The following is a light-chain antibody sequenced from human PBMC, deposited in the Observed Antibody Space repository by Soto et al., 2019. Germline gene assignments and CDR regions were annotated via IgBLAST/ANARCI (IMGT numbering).Light chain of an antibody. J-gene: IGLJ1*01. V-gene: IGLV2-14*01. CDR2: DVS. Sequence: QSVVTRAGSVSGSPGQASTISCSGTNSDVGDYNLVSWYQQRPGEAPKLVIFDVSNRPSGVSDRCSGSKSGNTASLTISGLQAEDEGDYFCKSYAGSNTYVFGNGSKGT. CDR1: NSDVGDYNL. CDR3: KSYAGSNTYV.